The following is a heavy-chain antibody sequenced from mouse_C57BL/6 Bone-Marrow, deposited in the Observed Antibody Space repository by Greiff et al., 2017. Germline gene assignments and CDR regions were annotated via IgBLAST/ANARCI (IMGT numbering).Heavy chain of an antibody. CDR1: GFTFSSYA. J-gene: IGHJ1*03. CDR3: TRTGTWDWYFDV. Sequence: DVHLVESGAGLVKPGGSLKLSCAASGFTFSSYAMSWVRQTPEKRLEWVAYISSGGDYIYYADTVKGRFTISRDNARNTLYLKMSSLKSEDTAMYYCTRTGTWDWYFDVWGTGTTVTVSS. CDR2: ISSGGDYI. D-gene: IGHD4-1*01. V-gene: IGHV5-9-1*02.